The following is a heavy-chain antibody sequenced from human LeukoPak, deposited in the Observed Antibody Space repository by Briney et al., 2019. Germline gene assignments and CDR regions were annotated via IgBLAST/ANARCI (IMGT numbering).Heavy chain of an antibody. Sequence: PGGSLRLSCVASGFTFSSSAMSWVRQAPGKGLEWVSTIRGSDSSTHYADSVKGRFTISRDNSKNTLYLQMNSLRADDTAVYYCAKSGYNRFDYWGQGTLVTVSS. CDR2: IRGSDSST. D-gene: IGHD5-24*01. CDR3: AKSGYNRFDY. J-gene: IGHJ4*02. V-gene: IGHV3-23*01. CDR1: GFTFSSSA.